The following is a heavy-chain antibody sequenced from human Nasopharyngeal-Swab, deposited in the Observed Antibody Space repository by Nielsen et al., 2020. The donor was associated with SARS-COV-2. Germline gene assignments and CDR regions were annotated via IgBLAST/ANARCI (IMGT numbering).Heavy chain of an antibody. CDR2: ISYDGSNK. V-gene: IGHV3-30*18. CDR3: AKDIAITMLRGVIAY. CDR1: GFTFSSYG. J-gene: IGHJ4*02. Sequence: GGSLRLSCAASGFTFSSYGMHWVRQAPGKGLEWVAIISYDGSNKYYADSLKGRFTISRDNSKNTLYLQMNSLRAEDTAVYYCAKDIAITMLRGVIAYWGQGTLVTVSS. D-gene: IGHD3-10*01.